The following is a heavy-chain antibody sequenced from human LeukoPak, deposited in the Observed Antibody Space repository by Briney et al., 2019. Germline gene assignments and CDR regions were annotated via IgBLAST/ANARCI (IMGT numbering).Heavy chain of an antibody. V-gene: IGHV4-39*07. J-gene: IGHJ4*02. CDR3: VRDISEQLGGRRTFDY. D-gene: IGHD1-26*01. Sequence: PSETLSLTCTVSGGSISSSNYFWGWIRQPPGKGLEWIGTFYYSGSTYYNPSLKSRVTISVDTSKNQFSLKLSSVTAADTAVYYCVRDISEQLGGRRTFDYWGQGTLVTVSS. CDR2: FYYSGST. CDR1: GGSISSSNYF.